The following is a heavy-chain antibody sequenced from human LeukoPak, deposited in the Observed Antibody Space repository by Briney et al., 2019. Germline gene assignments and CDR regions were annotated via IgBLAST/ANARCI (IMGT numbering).Heavy chain of an antibody. CDR2: IYYGGSA. CDR1: GGSISSGGYF. D-gene: IGHD4-23*01. CDR3: ASERYGANSYFDF. Sequence: PSETLSLTCTVSGGSISSGGYFWSWIRQHPGKGLEWIGYIYYGGSAYYNPSLKSRVTISVDTSENQFSLNLSSVTAADTAVYYCASERYGANSYFDFWGQGTLVTVSS. J-gene: IGHJ4*02. V-gene: IGHV4-31*03.